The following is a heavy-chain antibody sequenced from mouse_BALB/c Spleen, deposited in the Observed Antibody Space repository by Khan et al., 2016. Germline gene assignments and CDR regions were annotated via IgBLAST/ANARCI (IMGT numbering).Heavy chain of an antibody. Sequence: VQLQQSGAELVKPGASVKLSCTASGFNIKDTYMHWVKQRPEQGLEWIGRIDPANGNTKYDPKFQGKATITADKSSNTAYLKLSSLTSEDTAVXYCARSPFYYGNYYAMDYWGQGTSVTVSS. J-gene: IGHJ4*01. CDR2: IDPANGNT. D-gene: IGHD1-1*01. V-gene: IGHV14-3*02. CDR3: ARSPFYYGNYYAMDY. CDR1: GFNIKDTY.